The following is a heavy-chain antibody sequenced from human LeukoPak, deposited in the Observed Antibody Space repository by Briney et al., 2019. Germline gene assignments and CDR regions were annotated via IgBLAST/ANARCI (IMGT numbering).Heavy chain of an antibody. CDR3: ARDIGYSSGWFLSGFFDL. Sequence: PSETLSLTCTVSGGSISNYYWSWIRQPPGKRLDWIGFISYSGSTNYSPSLKSRVTMSLDTSKNQFYLKVSSVTAADTAVYYCARDIGYSSGWFLSGFFDLWGRGTLVTVSS. CDR1: GGSISNYY. CDR2: ISYSGST. J-gene: IGHJ2*01. V-gene: IGHV4-59*12. D-gene: IGHD6-19*01.